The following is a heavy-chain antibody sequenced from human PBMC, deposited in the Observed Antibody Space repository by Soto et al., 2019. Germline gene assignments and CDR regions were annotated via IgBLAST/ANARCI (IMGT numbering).Heavy chain of an antibody. D-gene: IGHD4-17*01. CDR2: IIPIFGTA. V-gene: IGHV1-69*01. J-gene: IGHJ2*01. CDR1: GGTFSSYA. CDR3: ARAAGDYFLCWYFDL. Sequence: QVQLVQSGAEVKKPGSSVKVSCKASGGTFSSYAISWVRQAPGQGLEWMGGIIPIFGTANYAQKFQGRVTITADESTSTAYMELSSLRSEDTAVYYRARAAGDYFLCWYFDLWGRGTLVTLSS.